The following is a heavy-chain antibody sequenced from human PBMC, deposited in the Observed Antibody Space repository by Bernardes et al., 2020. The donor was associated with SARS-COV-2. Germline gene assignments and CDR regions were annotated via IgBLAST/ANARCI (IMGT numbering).Heavy chain of an antibody. Sequence: GGCLKISSKGSGYRFTSYWISWVRQMPGKGLEWMGRIDPSDSYTNYSPSFQGHVTISADKSISTAYLQWSSLKASDTAMYYCARQGSGSYNNWFDPWGQGTLVTVSS. CDR2: IDPSDSYT. CDR3: ARQGSGSYNNWFDP. V-gene: IGHV5-10-1*01. D-gene: IGHD1-26*01. CDR1: GYRFTSYW. J-gene: IGHJ5*02.